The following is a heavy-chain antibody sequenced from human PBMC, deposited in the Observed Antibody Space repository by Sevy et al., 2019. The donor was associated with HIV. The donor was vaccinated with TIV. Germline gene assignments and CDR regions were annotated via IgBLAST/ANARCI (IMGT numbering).Heavy chain of an antibody. V-gene: IGHV1-69*13. CDR2: TIPIFGTS. CDR3: ARVVAVGATVEWFDP. Sequence: ASVKVSCKASGGAYSSYAISWVRLAPRQGLEWIGGTIPIFGTSHYAQKFQGRVTITADESTNTAYMDLSSLRSEDTAVYFCARVVAVGATVEWFDPWGQGTLVTVSS. CDR1: GGAYSSYA. J-gene: IGHJ5*02. D-gene: IGHD2-15*01.